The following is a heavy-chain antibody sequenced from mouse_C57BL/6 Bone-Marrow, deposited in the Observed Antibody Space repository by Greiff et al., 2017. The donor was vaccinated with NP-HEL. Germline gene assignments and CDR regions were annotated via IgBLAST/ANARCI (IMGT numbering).Heavy chain of an antibody. CDR3: ARWGGSSGPFAY. J-gene: IGHJ3*01. V-gene: IGHV1-54*01. Sequence: VKLMESGAELVRPGTSVKVSCKASGYAFTNYLIEWVKQRPGQGLEWIGVINPGSGGTNYNEKFKGKATLTADKSSSTAYMQLSSLTSEDSAVYFCARWGGSSGPFAYWGQGTLVTVSA. D-gene: IGHD3-2*02. CDR1: GYAFTNYL. CDR2: INPGSGGT.